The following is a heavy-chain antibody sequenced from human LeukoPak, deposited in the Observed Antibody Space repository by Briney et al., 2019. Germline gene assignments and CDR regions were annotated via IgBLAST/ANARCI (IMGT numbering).Heavy chain of an antibody. V-gene: IGHV3-23*01. D-gene: IGHD3-10*01. J-gene: IGHJ3*02. CDR1: GFSFSSYA. CDR3: AKDHSSGYPYAFDI. CDR2: ISGSGGST. Sequence: PGGSLRPSCAASGFSFSSYAMNWVRQAPGKGLEWVSAISGSGGSTYYADSVKGRFTISRDNSKNTLYLQLNSLRAEDTAVYYCAKDHSSGYPYAFDIWGQGTMVTVSS.